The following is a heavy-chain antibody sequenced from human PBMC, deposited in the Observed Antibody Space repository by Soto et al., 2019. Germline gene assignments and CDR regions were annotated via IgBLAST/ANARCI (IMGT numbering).Heavy chain of an antibody. Sequence: SETLSLTCSVSGGSVISGRYQWSWIRQSPGKGLEWIGYIYYTGTTNYNPSLKSRVTISVDTSKNQFSLKLTSVTAADTALYFCARLQFYDFWSGPVPMDVWGQGTSVTVSS. CDR1: GGSVISGRYQ. J-gene: IGHJ6*02. CDR2: IYYTGTT. CDR3: ARLQFYDFWSGPVPMDV. D-gene: IGHD3-3*01. V-gene: IGHV4-61*01.